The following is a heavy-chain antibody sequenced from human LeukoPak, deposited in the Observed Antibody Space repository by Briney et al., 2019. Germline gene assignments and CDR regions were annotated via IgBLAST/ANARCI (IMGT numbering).Heavy chain of an antibody. Sequence: PSETLSLTCTVSGGSISSGSYYWRWIRQPAGKGLEWIGRIYTSGSTNYNPSLKSRVTISVDTSKNQFSLKLSSVTAADTAVYYCARDYGHYWGQGTLVTVSS. V-gene: IGHV4-61*02. J-gene: IGHJ4*02. CDR1: GGSISSGSYY. CDR2: IYTSGST. D-gene: IGHD3-10*01. CDR3: ARDYGHY.